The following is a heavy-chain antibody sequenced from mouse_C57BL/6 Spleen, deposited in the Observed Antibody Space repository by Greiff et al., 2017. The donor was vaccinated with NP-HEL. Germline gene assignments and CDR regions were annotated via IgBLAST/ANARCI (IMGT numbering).Heavy chain of an antibody. CDR2: IYPGDGDT. J-gene: IGHJ2*01. Sequence: VHLVESGAELVKPGASVKISCKASGYAFSSYWMNWVKQRPGKGLEWIGQIYPGDGDTNYNGKFKGKATLTADKSSSTAYMQLSSLTSEDSAVYFCARRPYGNYFDYWGQGTTLTVSS. V-gene: IGHV1-80*01. CDR3: ARRPYGNYFDY. D-gene: IGHD2-1*01. CDR1: GYAFSSYW.